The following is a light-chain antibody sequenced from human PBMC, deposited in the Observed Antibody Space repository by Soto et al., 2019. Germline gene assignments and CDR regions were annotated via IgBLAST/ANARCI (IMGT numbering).Light chain of an antibody. Sequence: ALTQPASVSGSPGQSITISCTGTSSDVGGYNYVSWYQQHPGKAPKFMIYDVSNRPSGVSNRFSGSKSGNTASLTISGLQAEDEADYYCCSYTTSNTRQIVFGTGTKVTVL. CDR3: CSYTTSNTRQIV. CDR1: SSDVGGYNY. J-gene: IGLJ1*01. V-gene: IGLV2-14*01. CDR2: DVS.